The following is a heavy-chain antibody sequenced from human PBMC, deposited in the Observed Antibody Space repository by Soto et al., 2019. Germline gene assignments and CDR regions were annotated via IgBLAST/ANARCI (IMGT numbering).Heavy chain of an antibody. D-gene: IGHD3-3*01. J-gene: IGHJ6*03. CDR1: GFTFSSYW. CDR2: IKGGGSSK. Sequence: GGSLRLSCAASGFTFSSYWMSWVRQAPGKGLEWVASIKGGGSSKYYADSVKGRFTISRDNSKNSLYLQMNSLRAEDTAVYYCAKDWTAAYYDSFDIWGKGTTVTVSS. V-gene: IGHV3-7*03. CDR3: AKDWTAAYYDSFDI.